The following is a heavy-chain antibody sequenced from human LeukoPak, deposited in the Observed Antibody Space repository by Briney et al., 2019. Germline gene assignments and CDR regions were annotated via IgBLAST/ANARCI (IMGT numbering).Heavy chain of an antibody. V-gene: IGHV5-51*01. Sequence: GESLKISCKGSGYSFTSYWTGWVRQMPGKGLEWMGIIYPGDSDTRYSPSFQGQVTISADKSISTAYLQWSSLKASDTAMYYCARREYSGSYNYYFDYWGQGTLVTVSS. D-gene: IGHD1-26*01. CDR2: IYPGDSDT. CDR1: GYSFTSYW. CDR3: ARREYSGSYNYYFDY. J-gene: IGHJ4*02.